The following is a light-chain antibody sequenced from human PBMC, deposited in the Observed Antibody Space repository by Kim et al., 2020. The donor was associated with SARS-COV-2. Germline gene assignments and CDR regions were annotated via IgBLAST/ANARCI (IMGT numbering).Light chain of an antibody. CDR2: QDS. Sequence: VAPAQTASLTCSGDKLGDKYACWYQQKPGQSPVLVIYQDSERPSGIPERFSGSNSGNTATLTISGTQAMDEADYYCQAWDSSTAGVFGTGTKVTVL. CDR3: QAWDSSTAGV. V-gene: IGLV3-1*01. J-gene: IGLJ1*01. CDR1: KLGDKY.